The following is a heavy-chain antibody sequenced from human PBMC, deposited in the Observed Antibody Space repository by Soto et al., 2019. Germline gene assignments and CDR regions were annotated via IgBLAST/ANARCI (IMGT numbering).Heavy chain of an antibody. CDR2: ITGSGDAT. CDR3: ASGLVGYCSSSSCHAYRFDP. V-gene: IGHV3-23*01. Sequence: EVQLLESGGGLVQPGGSLRLSCAASGFTFSSFAMSWVRQAPGKGLEWVSAITGSGDATFYADSVRGRLTISRDNSKNTLYLQMNSLGAEDTALYYCASGLVGYCSSSSCHAYRFDPWGQGTLVTVSS. J-gene: IGHJ5*02. CDR1: GFTFSSFA. D-gene: IGHD2-2*01.